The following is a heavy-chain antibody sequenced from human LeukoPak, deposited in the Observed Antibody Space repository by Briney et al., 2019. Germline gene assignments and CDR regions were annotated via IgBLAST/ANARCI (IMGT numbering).Heavy chain of an antibody. CDR2: IYTSGST. Sequence: PSETLSLTCTVSGGSISSYYWSWIRQPAGKGLEWIGRIYTSGSTNYNPSLKSRVTISVDKPKNQFSLKLSSVTAADTAVYYCAGSHISVVVTAVYDYWGQGTLVTVSS. CDR1: GGSISSYY. D-gene: IGHD2-21*02. CDR3: AGSHISVVVTAVYDY. J-gene: IGHJ4*02. V-gene: IGHV4-4*07.